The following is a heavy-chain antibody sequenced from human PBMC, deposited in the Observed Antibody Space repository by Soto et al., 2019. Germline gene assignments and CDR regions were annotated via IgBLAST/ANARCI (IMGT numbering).Heavy chain of an antibody. D-gene: IGHD1-26*01. CDR3: ATTAESYRVNY. Sequence: QVQLVQSGAEVKKPGSSVKVSCKASGGTFSSYTISWVRQAPGQGLEWMGRIIPILGIANYAQKFQGRVTITADKSASTAYMELSSLRSEDTAVYYCATTAESYRVNYWGQGTLVTVSS. CDR2: IIPILGIA. V-gene: IGHV1-69*02. CDR1: GGTFSSYT. J-gene: IGHJ4*02.